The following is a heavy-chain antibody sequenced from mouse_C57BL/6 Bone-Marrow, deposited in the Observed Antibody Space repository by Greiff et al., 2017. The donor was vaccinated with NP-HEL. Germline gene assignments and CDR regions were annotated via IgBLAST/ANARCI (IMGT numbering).Heavy chain of an antibody. V-gene: IGHV1-19*01. CDR3: ARRGSSYYWFAY. CDR2: INPYNGGT. D-gene: IGHD1-1*01. J-gene: IGHJ3*01. Sequence: VQLKESGPVLVKPGASVKMSCKASGYTFTDYYMNWVKQSHGKSLEWIGVINPYNGGTSYNQKFKGKATLTVDKSSSTAYMELNSLTSEDSAVYYCARRGSSYYWFAYWGQGTLVTVSA. CDR1: GYTFTDYY.